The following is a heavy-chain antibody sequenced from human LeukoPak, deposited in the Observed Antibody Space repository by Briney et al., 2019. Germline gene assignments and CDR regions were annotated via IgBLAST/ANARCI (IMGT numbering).Heavy chain of an antibody. Sequence: ASVKVSCKASGYTFTGYYMHWVRQAPGQGLEWMGWINPNSGGTNYAQKFQGRVTMTRGTSISTAYMELSRLRSDDTAVYYCARDRESLAPGAFDIWGQGTMVTVSS. D-gene: IGHD5-24*01. CDR2: INPNSGGT. J-gene: IGHJ3*02. V-gene: IGHV1-2*02. CDR1: GYTFTGYY. CDR3: ARDRESLAPGAFDI.